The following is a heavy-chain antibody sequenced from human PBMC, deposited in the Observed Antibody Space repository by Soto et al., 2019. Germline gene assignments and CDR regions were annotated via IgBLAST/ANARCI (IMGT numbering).Heavy chain of an antibody. CDR2: ISGSGGST. CDR3: AKSPVAGYYYYMDV. V-gene: IGHV3-23*01. CDR1: GFAFSSYA. D-gene: IGHD6-19*01. Sequence: GGSLRLSCAASGFAFSSYAMSWVRQAPGKGLEWVSAISGSGGSTYHADSVKGRFTISRDNSKHTLYLHMNSLRVEDTALYYCAKSPVAGYYYYMDVWGKGTTVTASS. J-gene: IGHJ6*03.